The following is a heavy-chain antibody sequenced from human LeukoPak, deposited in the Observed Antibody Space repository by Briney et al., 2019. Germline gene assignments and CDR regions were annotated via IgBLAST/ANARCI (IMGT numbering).Heavy chain of an antibody. CDR1: GYTFTSYD. CDR2: MNPNSGNT. V-gene: IGHV1-8*03. Sequence: ASVKVSCKASGYTFTSYDINWVRQATGQGLEWMGWMNPNSGNTGYAQKFQGRVTITRNTSISTAYMELSSLRSEDTAVYYCASNYDILTGYNPDYYYYYMDVWGKGTTVTISS. D-gene: IGHD3-9*01. CDR3: ASNYDILTGYNPDYYYYYMDV. J-gene: IGHJ6*03.